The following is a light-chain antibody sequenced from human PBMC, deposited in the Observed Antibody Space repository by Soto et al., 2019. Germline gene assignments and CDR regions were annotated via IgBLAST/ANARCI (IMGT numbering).Light chain of an antibody. CDR3: QQSYSDPVT. J-gene: IGKJ3*01. CDR1: QTISVN. CDR2: AAS. Sequence: DIQMTQSPSSLSASVGDRVTITCRASQTISVNLNWYQQKPGKAPNLLIYAASSLQSGVPSGFSGSGSGTDFTLTINSLQPEDFATYYCQQSYSDPVTFGPGTKVDIK. V-gene: IGKV1-39*01.